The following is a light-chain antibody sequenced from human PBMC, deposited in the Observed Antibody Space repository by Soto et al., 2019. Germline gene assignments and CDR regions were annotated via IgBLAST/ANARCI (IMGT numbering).Light chain of an antibody. J-gene: IGLJ3*02. V-gene: IGLV1-40*01. CDR1: RSNIGAGYD. CDR2: ANS. Sequence: QSVLTQPPSVSGAPGQRVTISCTGSRSNIGAGYDVHWYQQLPGTAPKVLIYANSNRPSGVPDRFSGSKSGTSASLAITGLQAENVAHYYSQSYDSSPYLLFRGGTKLTVL. CDR3: QSYDSSPYLL.